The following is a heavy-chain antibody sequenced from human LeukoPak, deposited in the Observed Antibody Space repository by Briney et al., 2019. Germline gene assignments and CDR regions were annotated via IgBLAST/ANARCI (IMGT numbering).Heavy chain of an antibody. CDR1: GYTFTGYY. V-gene: IGHV1-2*02. CDR3: ARDRAVTGYYGMDV. J-gene: IGHJ6*02. D-gene: IGHD4-17*01. CDR2: INPNSGGT. Sequence: ASVKVSCKASGYTFTGYYMHWVRQAPGHGLEWMGWINPNSGGTNYAQKFQGRVTMTRDTSISTAYMELSRLRSDDTAVYYCARDRAVTGYYGMDVWGQGTTVTVSS.